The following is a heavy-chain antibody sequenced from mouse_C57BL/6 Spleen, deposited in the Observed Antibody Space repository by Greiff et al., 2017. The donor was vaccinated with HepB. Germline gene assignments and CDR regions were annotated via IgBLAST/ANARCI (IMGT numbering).Heavy chain of an antibody. D-gene: IGHD1-1*01. V-gene: IGHV1-64*01. CDR1: GYTFTSYW. J-gene: IGHJ3*01. CDR2: IHPNSGST. Sequence: VQLQQPGAELVKPGASVKLSCKASGYTFTSYWMHWVKQRPGQGLEWIGMIHPNSGSTNYNEKFKSKATLTVDKSSSTAYMQLSSLTSEDSAVYYCARYYYGSSFSAYWGQGTLVTVSA. CDR3: ARYYYGSSFSAY.